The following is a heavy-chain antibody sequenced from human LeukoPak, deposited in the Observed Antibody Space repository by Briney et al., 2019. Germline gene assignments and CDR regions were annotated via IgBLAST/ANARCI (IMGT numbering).Heavy chain of an antibody. CDR3: AREPFKGGELTYYYYYGMDV. CDR1: GFTFSSYA. CDR2: ISSSSSYI. V-gene: IGHV3-21*01. J-gene: IGHJ6*02. Sequence: PGGSLRLSCADSGFTFSSYAMSWVRQAPGKGLEWVSSISSSSSYIYYADSVKGRFTISRDNAKNSLYLQMNSLRAEDTAVYYCAREPFKGGELTYYYYYGMDVWGQGTTVTVSS. D-gene: IGHD3-10*01.